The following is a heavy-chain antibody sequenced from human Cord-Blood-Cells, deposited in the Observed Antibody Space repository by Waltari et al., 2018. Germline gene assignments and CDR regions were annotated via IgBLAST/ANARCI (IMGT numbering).Heavy chain of an antibody. CDR3: ARKSSSWYYYYYGMDV. Sequence: QLQLQESGPGLVKPSETLSLTCTVSGGSISSSSYYWGWIRQPPGKGLEWIGSIYYSGGTYSNPSLKRRVTISVDTSKNQFSLKLSSVTAADTAVYYCARKSSSWYYYYYGMDVWGQGTTVTVSS. V-gene: IGHV4-39*01. CDR1: GGSISSSSYY. CDR2: IYYSGGT. J-gene: IGHJ6*02. D-gene: IGHD6-13*01.